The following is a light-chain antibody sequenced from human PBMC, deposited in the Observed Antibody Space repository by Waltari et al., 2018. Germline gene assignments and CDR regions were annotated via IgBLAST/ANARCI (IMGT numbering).Light chain of an antibody. CDR2: STS. CDR3: QQSHSTPPYT. CDR1: QNINSF. V-gene: IGKV1-39*01. Sequence: DIQMTQSPSSLSASVGDRVTITCRASQNINSFLNWYQQKPGKPPRHLIYSTSSLQSGVPSRFSGSGFGTDCTLTITSLQSEDFATYYCQQSHSTPPYTFGQGTKVEIK. J-gene: IGKJ2*01.